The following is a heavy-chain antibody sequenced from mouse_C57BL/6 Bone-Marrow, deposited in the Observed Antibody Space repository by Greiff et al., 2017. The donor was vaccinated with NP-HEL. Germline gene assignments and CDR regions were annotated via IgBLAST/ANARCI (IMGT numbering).Heavy chain of an antibody. CDR1: EYEFPSHD. V-gene: IGHV5-2*01. J-gene: IGHJ2*01. D-gene: IGHD2-4*01. CDR2: INRDGGST. CDR3: ARQTLSTMITTGDY. Sequence: DVQLQESGGGLVQPGESLKLSCESNEYEFPSHDMSWVRKTPEKRLELVAAINRDGGSTYYPDTMERRFIISRDTTKKTLYLQMSSLRSEDTALYYCARQTLSTMITTGDYWGQGTTLTVSS.